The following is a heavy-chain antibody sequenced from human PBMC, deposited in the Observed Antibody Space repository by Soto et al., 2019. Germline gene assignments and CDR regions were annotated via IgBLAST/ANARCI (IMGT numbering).Heavy chain of an antibody. D-gene: IGHD2-15*01. CDR1: GFTFSSYG. CDR3: AKAGYCSGGSCYAEYFQH. V-gene: IGHV3-30*18. Sequence: QVQLVESGGGVVQPGRSLRLSCAASGFTFSSYGMHWVRQAPGKGLEWVAVISYDGSNKYYADSVKGRFTISRDNSKNTLYLQMNRLRAEDTAVYYCAKAGYCSGGSCYAEYFQHWGQGTLVTVSS. J-gene: IGHJ1*01. CDR2: ISYDGSNK.